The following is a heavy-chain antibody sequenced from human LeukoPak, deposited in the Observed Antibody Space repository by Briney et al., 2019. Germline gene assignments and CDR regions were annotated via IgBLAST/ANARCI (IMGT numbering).Heavy chain of an antibody. CDR2: ISSSGSTI. CDR3: GRSRRINASLYYCMDV. CDR1: GFTFSSYE. Sequence: PGGSLRLSCAASGFTFSSYEMNWVRQAPGKGLEWVSYISSSGSTIYYADSVKGRFTISRDNAKNSLYLQMNSLRAEDTAVYYCGRSRRINASLYYCMDVWGKGTTVTVSS. V-gene: IGHV3-48*03. J-gene: IGHJ6*03. D-gene: IGHD2-15*01.